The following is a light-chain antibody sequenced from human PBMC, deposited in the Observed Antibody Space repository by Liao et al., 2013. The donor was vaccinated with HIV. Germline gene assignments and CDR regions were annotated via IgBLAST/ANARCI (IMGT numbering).Light chain of an antibody. J-gene: IGLJ1*01. V-gene: IGLV3-25*02. CDR3: KVWDSFSTFV. Sequence: SYELTQPPSVSVSPGQTARITCSGDALPKQYAYWYQQKPGQAPVLLIYKDSERPSGIPERFSGSKSGNTATLTIRGTQAMDEAEYYCKVWDSFSTFVFGTGTKVTVL. CDR1: ALPKQY. CDR2: KDS.